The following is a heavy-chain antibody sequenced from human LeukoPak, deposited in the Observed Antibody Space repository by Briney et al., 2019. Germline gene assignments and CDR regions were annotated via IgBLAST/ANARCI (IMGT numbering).Heavy chain of an antibody. V-gene: IGHV4-59*10. CDR3: TRGIGSGSYWD. Sequence: SETLSLTCGVYGGSFTGYYWSWIRQPAGKGLEWIGRYRTSGSNNYNPSPSLTGRVTISVDTSKNQFSLDLYSVTAADTAVYYCTRGIGSGSYWDWGQGALVIVSS. CDR2: YRTSGSN. J-gene: IGHJ4*02. CDR1: GGSFTGYY. D-gene: IGHD3-10*01.